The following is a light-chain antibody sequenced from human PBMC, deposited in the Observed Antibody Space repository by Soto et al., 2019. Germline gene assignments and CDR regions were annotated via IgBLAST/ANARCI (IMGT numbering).Light chain of an antibody. CDR2: GNT. V-gene: IGLV1-40*01. J-gene: IGLJ1*01. CDR1: SPNIGAGYD. CDR3: QSYDSSLSGFYV. Sequence: QSVLTQPPPVSGAPGQRVTISRTGSSPNIGAGYDVHWYQHLPGTAPKLLIYGNTNRPSGVPDRFSGSKSGTSASLAITGLQVEDEADYYCQSYDSSLSGFYVFGTGTKVTV.